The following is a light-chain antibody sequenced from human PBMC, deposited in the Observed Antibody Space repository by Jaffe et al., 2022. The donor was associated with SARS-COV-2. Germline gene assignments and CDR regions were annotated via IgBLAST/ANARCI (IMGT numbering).Light chain of an antibody. J-gene: IGKJ2*01. CDR2: WAS. V-gene: IGKV4-1*01. CDR1: QSVLYSSNNKNY. CDR3: QQYYSLPYT. Sequence: DIVMTQSPDSLAVSLGERATINCKSSQSVLYSSNNKNYLTWYQQKPGRPPRLLFYWASTRESGVPDRFSGSGSGTDFTLTISSLQAEDVAVYYCQQYYSLPYTFGQGTKLEIK.